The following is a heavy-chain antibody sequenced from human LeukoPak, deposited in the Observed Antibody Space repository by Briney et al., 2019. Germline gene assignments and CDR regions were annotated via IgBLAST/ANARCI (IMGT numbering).Heavy chain of an antibody. Sequence: GGSLRLSCAASGFPFSGSGMHWVRQAPGKGLEWVAVVWYDGSHQYYADSVKGRFTISRDNSKNTLYLQMNSLRAEDTAVYYCARDYDFWSAYRTYYFDYWGQGTLVTVSS. V-gene: IGHV3-33*01. CDR2: VWYDGSHQ. CDR1: GFPFSGSG. D-gene: IGHD3-3*01. J-gene: IGHJ4*02. CDR3: ARDYDFWSAYRTYYFDY.